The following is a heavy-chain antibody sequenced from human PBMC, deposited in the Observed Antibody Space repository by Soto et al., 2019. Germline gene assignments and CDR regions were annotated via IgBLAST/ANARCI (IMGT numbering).Heavy chain of an antibody. Sequence: SXTQSLRSTVSDGTSSSGGCYWSWNRQHPGKGLEWIGYIYYSGSTYYNPSLKSRVTISVDTSKNQFSLRLSSVTAADTAVYYCARGSSGWYVAFDYWGQGTLVTVSS. CDR1: DGTSSSGGCY. V-gene: IGHV4-31*03. CDR3: ARGSSGWYVAFDY. CDR2: IYYSGST. J-gene: IGHJ4*02. D-gene: IGHD6-19*01.